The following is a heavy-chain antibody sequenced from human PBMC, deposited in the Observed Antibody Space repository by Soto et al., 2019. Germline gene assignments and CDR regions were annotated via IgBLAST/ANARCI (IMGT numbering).Heavy chain of an antibody. CDR2: ISAYNGNT. CDR3: AREFPTVPSGYYGMDV. Sequence: ASVKVSCKASGYTFTSYGISWVRQAPGQGLEWMGWISAYNGNTNYAQKLQGRVTMTTETSTSTAYMELRSLRSDDTAVYYCAREFPTVPSGYYGMDVWGQGTTVTVSS. J-gene: IGHJ6*02. V-gene: IGHV1-18*01. D-gene: IGHD4-17*01. CDR1: GYTFTSYG.